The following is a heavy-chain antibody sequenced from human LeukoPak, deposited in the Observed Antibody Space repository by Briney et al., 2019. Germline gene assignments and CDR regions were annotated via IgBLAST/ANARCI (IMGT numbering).Heavy chain of an antibody. CDR3: ARSNYDYVWGTYPVGDYFDY. D-gene: IGHD3-16*02. V-gene: IGHV1-18*01. CDR1: GYTFTSYG. CDR2: ISAYNGNT. J-gene: IGHJ4*02. Sequence: ASVKVSCKASGYTFTSYGLSWVRQAPGQGLEWMGWISAYNGNTNYAQKLQGRVTMTTDTSTSTAYMELRSLRSDDTAVYYCARSNYDYVWGTYPVGDYFDYWGQGTLVTVSS.